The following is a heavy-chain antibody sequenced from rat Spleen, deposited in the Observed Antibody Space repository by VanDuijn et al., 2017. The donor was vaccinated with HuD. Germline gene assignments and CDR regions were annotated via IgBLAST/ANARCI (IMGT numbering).Heavy chain of an antibody. CDR2: ISPSGTNT. J-gene: IGHJ2*01. Sequence: EVQLVESGGGLVQPGRSLKLSCAASGFTFSYYDMAWVRQPPTRGLEWVASISPSGTNTYYRDSVKGRFTVSRDNAKSILYLQMDSLRSEDTATYYCARRMRKLPGYNDYWGQGVMVTVSS. V-gene: IGHV5-25*01. D-gene: IGHD1-4*01. CDR1: GFTFSYYD. CDR3: ARRMRKLPGYNDY.